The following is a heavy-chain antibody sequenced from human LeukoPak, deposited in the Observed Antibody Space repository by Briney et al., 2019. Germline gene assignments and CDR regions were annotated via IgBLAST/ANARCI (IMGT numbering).Heavy chain of an antibody. CDR3: AKDPGGYYDSSGYYYPDY. J-gene: IGHJ4*02. CDR2: IRYDGSNK. V-gene: IGHV3-30*02. Sequence: PGGSLRLSCAASGFTFSSYGMHWVRQAPGKGLEWVAFIRYDGSNKYYADSVKGRFTISRDNSKNTLYLQMNSLRAEDTAVYYCAKDPGGYYDSSGYYYPDYWGQGTLVTVSS. D-gene: IGHD3-22*01. CDR1: GFTFSSYG.